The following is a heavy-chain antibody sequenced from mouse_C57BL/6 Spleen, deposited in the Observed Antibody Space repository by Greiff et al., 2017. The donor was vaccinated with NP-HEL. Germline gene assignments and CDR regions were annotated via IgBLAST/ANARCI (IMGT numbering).Heavy chain of an antibody. D-gene: IGHD2-3*01. V-gene: IGHV14-1*01. CDR1: GFNIKDYY. J-gene: IGHJ2*01. CDR2: IDPEDGDT. CDR3: TTRWLLREVTTNY. Sequence: VQLQQSGAELVRPGASVKLSCTASGFNIKDYYMHWVKQRPEQGLEWIGRIDPEDGDTEYAPKFQGKATMTADTSSNTAYLQLSSLTSEDTAVYYCTTRWLLREVTTNYWGQGTTLTVSS.